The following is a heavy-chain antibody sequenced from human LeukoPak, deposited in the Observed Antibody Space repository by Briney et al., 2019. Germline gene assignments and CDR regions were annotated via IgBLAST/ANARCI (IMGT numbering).Heavy chain of an antibody. CDR2: IYYSGST. CDR1: GGSISSYY. Sequence: PSETLSLTCTVSGGSISSYYWSWIRQPPGKGLEWIGSIYYSGSTNYNPSLKSRVTISVDTSKNQFSLKLSSVTAADTAVYYCARALLWFGELRSYYFDYWGQGTLVTVSS. D-gene: IGHD3-10*01. J-gene: IGHJ4*02. CDR3: ARALLWFGELRSYYFDY. V-gene: IGHV4-59*01.